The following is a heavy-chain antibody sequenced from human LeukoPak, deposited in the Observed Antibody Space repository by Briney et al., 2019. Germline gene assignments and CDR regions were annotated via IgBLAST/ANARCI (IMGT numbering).Heavy chain of an antibody. CDR2: IKSDGSDK. Sequence: PGGSLGLSCAASGFTFSSYWMSWVRQAPGKGLEWVANIKSDGSDKYYVDSVKGRFTISRDNAKNSLYLQMNSLRAEDTAIYYCARASAVAGTRDYWGQGTLVTVSS. J-gene: IGHJ4*02. CDR3: ARASAVAGTRDY. V-gene: IGHV3-7*01. CDR1: GFTFSSYW. D-gene: IGHD6-19*01.